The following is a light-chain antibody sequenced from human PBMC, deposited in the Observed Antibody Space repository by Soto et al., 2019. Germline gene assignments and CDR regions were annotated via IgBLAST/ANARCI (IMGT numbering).Light chain of an antibody. CDR1: SSNIGSHS. V-gene: IGLV1-44*01. Sequence: QSVLTQPPSASETPGQRVTISCSGSSSNIGSHSVNWYQQLPGTAPNLLIHSNDQRPSGVPDRFSGSRSDTSACLAISGLQSGDEADDDCASWDDSLNGHAVFGGGTQLTVL. CDR3: ASWDDSLNGHAV. J-gene: IGLJ2*01. CDR2: SND.